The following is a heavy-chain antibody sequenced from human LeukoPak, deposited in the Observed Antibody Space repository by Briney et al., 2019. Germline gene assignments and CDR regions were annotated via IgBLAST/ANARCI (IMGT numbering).Heavy chain of an antibody. CDR2: ISYDGTNK. D-gene: IGHD2-2*01. Sequence: PGGSLRLSCAASGFTFSSYGMHWVRQAPGKGLEWVALISYDGTNKYYADSVKGRFTISRDNSKNTLYLEMNNLRVDDTAVHCCALGYCSTTSCTRFDYWGQGALVTVSS. CDR3: ALGYCSTTSCTRFDY. V-gene: IGHV3-30*03. CDR1: GFTFSSYG. J-gene: IGHJ4*02.